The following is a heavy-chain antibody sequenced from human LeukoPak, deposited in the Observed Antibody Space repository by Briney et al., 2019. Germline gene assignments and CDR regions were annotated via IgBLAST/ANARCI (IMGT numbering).Heavy chain of an antibody. Sequence: PGGSLRLSCAAPGFTFSSYAMSWVRQAPGKGLEWVSGIGGSGGSTYYADSVKGRLTISRDNSKNTVYLQMNSLRAEDTAVYYCAKSSGDYKTKFDSWGQGTLVTVSS. D-gene: IGHD4-17*01. CDR2: IGGSGGST. CDR1: GFTFSSYA. J-gene: IGHJ4*02. CDR3: AKSSGDYKTKFDS. V-gene: IGHV3-23*01.